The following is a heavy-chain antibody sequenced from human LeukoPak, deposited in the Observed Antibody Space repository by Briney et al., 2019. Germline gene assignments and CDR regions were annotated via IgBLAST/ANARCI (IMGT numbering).Heavy chain of an antibody. D-gene: IGHD6-13*01. V-gene: IGHV4-59*08. CDR2: IYYSGST. Sequence: LSCAASGFTFSNYAMSWVRQAPGKGLEWIGYIYYSGSTNYNPSLKSRVTISVDTSKNQFFLKLSSVTAADTAVYYCARRPDPIAAAGDWGQGTLVTVSS. CDR3: ARRPDPIAAAGD. CDR1: GFTFSNYA. J-gene: IGHJ4*02.